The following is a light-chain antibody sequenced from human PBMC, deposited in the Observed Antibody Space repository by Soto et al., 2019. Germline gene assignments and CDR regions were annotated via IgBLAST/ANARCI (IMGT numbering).Light chain of an antibody. CDR2: KAS. V-gene: IGKV1-5*03. J-gene: IGKJ1*01. Sequence: DIQMTQSHSTLSGSVGDRVTITCRSSQTINSWVAWYQQKPGKAPKLLIYKASSLESGVPSRFSGSGSGTEFTLTISSLQPDDLASYYCQHYKTYPWTFGQGTKVDI. CDR1: QTINSW. CDR3: QHYKTYPWT.